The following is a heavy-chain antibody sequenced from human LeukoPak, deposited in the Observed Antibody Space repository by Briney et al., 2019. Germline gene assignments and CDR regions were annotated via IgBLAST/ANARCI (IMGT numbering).Heavy chain of an antibody. V-gene: IGHV4-59*12. Sequence: SETLSLTCTVSGGSIRSYYWSWIRQPPGKGLEWIGYIYYSGSTYYNPSLKSRVTISVDTSKNQFSLKLSSVTAADTAVYYCARDPVKGDRLDYWGQGTLVTVSS. CDR1: GGSIRSYY. CDR2: IYYSGST. D-gene: IGHD2-21*02. J-gene: IGHJ4*02. CDR3: ARDPVKGDRLDY.